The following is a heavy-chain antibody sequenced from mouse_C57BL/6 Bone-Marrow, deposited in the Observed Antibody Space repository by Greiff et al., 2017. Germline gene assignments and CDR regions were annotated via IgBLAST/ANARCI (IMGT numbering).Heavy chain of an antibody. D-gene: IGHD2-1*01. J-gene: IGHJ4*01. CDR2: IDPENGDT. CDR1: GFNIKDDY. CDR3: TTDLLPPMDY. V-gene: IGHV14-4*01. Sequence: EVQLQQSGAELVRPGASVKLSCTASGFNIKDDYMHWVKQRPEQGLEWIGWIDPENGDTEYASKFQGKATITADTSSHTAYLQLLSLTSEDTAVYYGTTDLLPPMDYWGQGTSVTVSS.